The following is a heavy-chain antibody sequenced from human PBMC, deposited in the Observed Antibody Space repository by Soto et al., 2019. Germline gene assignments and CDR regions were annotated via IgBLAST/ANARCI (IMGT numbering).Heavy chain of an antibody. D-gene: IGHD2-2*01. J-gene: IGHJ6*02. Sequence: SGPTLVNPTQTLTLTCTFSGFSLSTSGVALGWIRQPPGQALEWLALIYWNDNQYYSPSLESRLTITKDTSKNQVVLTMTNMDPVDTATYYCAHSSNYYYYYGMDVWGQGTTVTVSS. CDR3: AHSSNYYYYYGMDV. CDR2: IYWNDNQ. CDR1: GFSLSTSGVA. V-gene: IGHV2-5*01.